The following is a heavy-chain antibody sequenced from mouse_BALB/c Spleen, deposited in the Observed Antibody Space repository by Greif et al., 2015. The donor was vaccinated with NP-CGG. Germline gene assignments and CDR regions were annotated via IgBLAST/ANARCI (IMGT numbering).Heavy chain of an antibody. CDR3: ARGGYYGYVGY. CDR2: INPGSGGT. CDR1: GYAFTNYL. V-gene: IGHV1-54*01. D-gene: IGHD1-2*01. Sequence: VMLVESGAELVRPGTSVKVSCKASGYAFTNYLIEWVKQRPGQGLEWIGVINPGSGGTNYNEKFKGKATLTADKSSSTAYMQLSSLTSDDSAVYFCARGGYYGYVGYWGQGTTLTVSS. J-gene: IGHJ2*01.